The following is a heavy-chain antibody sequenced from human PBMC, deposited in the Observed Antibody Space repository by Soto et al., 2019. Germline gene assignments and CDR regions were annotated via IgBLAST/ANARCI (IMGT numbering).Heavy chain of an antibody. CDR3: ARDCTYYYDSSEDGCMDV. Sequence: QVQLVESGGGVVQPGRSLILSCAASGFTFSSYAMHWVRQAPGKGLEWVAVISYDGSNKYYADSVKGRFTISRANSKNTLYLQMNSLRSEDTAVYYCARDCTYYYDSSEDGCMDVWGQGTTVTVSS. D-gene: IGHD3-22*01. CDR1: GFTFSSYA. CDR2: ISYDGSNK. V-gene: IGHV3-30-3*01. J-gene: IGHJ6*02.